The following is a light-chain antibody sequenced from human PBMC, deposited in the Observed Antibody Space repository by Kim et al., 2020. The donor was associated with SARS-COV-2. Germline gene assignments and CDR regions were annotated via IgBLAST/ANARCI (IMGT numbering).Light chain of an antibody. Sequence: SSELTQDPAVSVAVGQTVRITCQGDSLRSYYATWYQQKPGQAPIVVIYGKNNRSSGIPDRFSGSSSGNTASLTITGTQAGDEADYYCNSRDSNDNVVFGGGTQLTVL. V-gene: IGLV3-19*01. CDR3: NSRDSNDNVV. J-gene: IGLJ2*01. CDR1: SLRSYY. CDR2: GKN.